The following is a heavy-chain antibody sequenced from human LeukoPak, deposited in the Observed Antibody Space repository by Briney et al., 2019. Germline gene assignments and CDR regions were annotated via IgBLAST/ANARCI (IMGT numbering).Heavy chain of an antibody. CDR2: ISSSSTYI. CDR3: AKGYYGSGSYGWFDY. V-gene: IGHV3-21*04. D-gene: IGHD3-10*01. CDR1: GFTFSSYT. J-gene: IGHJ4*02. Sequence: GGSLRLSCAASGFTFSSYTMNWVRQSPGKGLEWVSSISSSSTYIYYADSVKGRFTISRDNSKNTLFLHMNSLRAEDTAVYSCAKGYYGSGSYGWFDYWGQGTLVTVSS.